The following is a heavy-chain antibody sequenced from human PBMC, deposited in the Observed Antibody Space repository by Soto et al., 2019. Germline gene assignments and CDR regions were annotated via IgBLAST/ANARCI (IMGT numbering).Heavy chain of an antibody. CDR1: GFTFSDPY. V-gene: IGHV3-72*01. J-gene: IGHJ2*01. CDR3: ARIMTNSWYFDL. CDR2: TRNKANSYTT. D-gene: IGHD3-16*01. Sequence: EVQLVESRGGMVQPGGSLRLSCAASGFTFSDPYMDWVRQAPGKGLEWVGRTRNKANSYTTEYAASVKGRFTISRDDSRNSLYLQMNRLKTEDTAVYYCARIMTNSWYFDLWGRGTLVTVSS.